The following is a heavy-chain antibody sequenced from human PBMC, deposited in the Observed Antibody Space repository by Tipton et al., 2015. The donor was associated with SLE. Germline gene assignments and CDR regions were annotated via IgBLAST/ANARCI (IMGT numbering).Heavy chain of an antibody. V-gene: IGHV4-61*02. Sequence: GLVKPSETLSLTCTVSGDSMRSSMTTYYWSWIRQPAGKGLEWIGRVYISGDTNYNPSLKSRVTISLDTSKNQLSLRLSSVTAADTAAYYCAREFDYYDSSYSRGAIDIWGQGTLVTVSS. CDR1: GDSMRSSMTTYY. CDR3: AREFDYYDSSYSRGAIDI. J-gene: IGHJ3*02. D-gene: IGHD3-22*01. CDR2: VYISGDT.